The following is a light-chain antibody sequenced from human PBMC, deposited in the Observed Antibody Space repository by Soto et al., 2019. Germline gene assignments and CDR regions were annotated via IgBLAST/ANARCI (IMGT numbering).Light chain of an antibody. CDR1: QSISSW. V-gene: IGKV1-5*03. J-gene: IGKJ1*01. Sequence: DIQMTQSPSILSASVGDRVTITCRASQSISSWLAWYQQKPGKAPRLLIYKASTLEIGVPSRFSGSGSGTEFSLTVSSLQPDDFATFYCQQFHTFPWTFGQGTKVDI. CDR2: KAS. CDR3: QQFHTFPWT.